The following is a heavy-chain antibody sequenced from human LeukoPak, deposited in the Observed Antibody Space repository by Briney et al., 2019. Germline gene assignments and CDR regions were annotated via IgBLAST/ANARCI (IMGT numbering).Heavy chain of an antibody. CDR3: ARDPANSSSWSYYYYYYMDV. CDR2: ISYDGSNK. D-gene: IGHD6-13*01. J-gene: IGHJ6*03. Sequence: GGSLRLSCAASGFTFSSYAMHWVRQAPGKGLECVAVISYDGSNKYYADSVKGRFTISRDNSKNTLYLQMNSLRAEDTAVYYCARDPANSSSWSYYYYYYMDVWGKGTTVTVSS. V-gene: IGHV3-30*04. CDR1: GFTFSSYA.